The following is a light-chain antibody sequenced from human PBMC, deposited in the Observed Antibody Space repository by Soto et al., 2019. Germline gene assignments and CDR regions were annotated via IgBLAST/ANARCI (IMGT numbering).Light chain of an antibody. V-gene: IGKV3-11*01. J-gene: IGKJ4*01. CDR2: DAS. CDR1: QSVSSY. CDR3: PHPRNLLVA. Sequence: EIVVTQSPSTLSLYTGERATLSCRASQSVSSYLAWYQQKPGQAPRLLIYDASNRASGIPARFSGSGSGTDFTLTISSLEPEDFAVYYCPHPRNLLVAFAGRTNVDNK.